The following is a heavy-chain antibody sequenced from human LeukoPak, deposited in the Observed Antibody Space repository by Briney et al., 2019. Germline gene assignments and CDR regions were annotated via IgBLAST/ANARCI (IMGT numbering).Heavy chain of an antibody. J-gene: IGHJ3*02. Sequence: GGSLRLSCAASVFTFSSYAMSWVRQAPGKGLEWVAVISYDGSNKYYADSVKGRFTISRDNSKNTLYLQMNSLRAEDTDVYYCARGRDYYDSSGHDAFDIWGQGTMVTVSS. CDR1: VFTFSSYA. CDR3: ARGRDYYDSSGHDAFDI. CDR2: ISYDGSNK. D-gene: IGHD3-22*01. V-gene: IGHV3-30-3*01.